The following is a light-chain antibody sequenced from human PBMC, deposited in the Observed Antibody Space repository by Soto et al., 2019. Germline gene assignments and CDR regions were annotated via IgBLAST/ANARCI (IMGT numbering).Light chain of an antibody. CDR2: GAS. Sequence: EIVMTQSPATLSVSPGERATLSCRASQSVSNYLAWYQQKPGQAPRLLIYGASTRATGIPARFSGSGSGTEFTLIISSLPSEVFAVYYCQQYNNWPRTFGQGTRVEIK. CDR1: QSVSNY. J-gene: IGKJ1*01. CDR3: QQYNNWPRT. V-gene: IGKV3-15*01.